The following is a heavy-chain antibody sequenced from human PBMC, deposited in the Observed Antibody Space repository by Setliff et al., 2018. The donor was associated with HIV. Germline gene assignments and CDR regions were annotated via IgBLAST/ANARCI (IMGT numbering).Heavy chain of an antibody. CDR1: GFTFRNYG. V-gene: IGHV3-30*18. D-gene: IGHD3-16*01. CDR2: LSYDGSKI. J-gene: IGHJ4*02. Sequence: PGGSLRLSCGASGFTFRNYGFHWVRQAPGKGLEWVAGLSYDGSKIYYADSVKGRFTISRDNSKNTLNLQMNSLRAEDTAVYYCAKDRYFDYVWGSYYFDNWGQGTLVTVSS. CDR3: AKDRYFDYVWGSYYFDN.